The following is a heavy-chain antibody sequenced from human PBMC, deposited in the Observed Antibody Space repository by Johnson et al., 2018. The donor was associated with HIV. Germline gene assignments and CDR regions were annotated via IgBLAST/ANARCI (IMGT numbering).Heavy chain of an antibody. Sequence: VQLVESGGGVVRPGGSLRLSCAASGFTFDDYGMSWVRQAPGTGLAWVSLITWDGGSTYYADSVKGRFTISRDISKNSLYLQMNSLRAEDTALYYCAKDLWVDCGGACSPGPAFDIWGRGTMVTVSS. J-gene: IGHJ3*02. V-gene: IGHV3-43D*03. D-gene: IGHD2-21*01. CDR1: GFTFDDYG. CDR3: AKDLWVDCGGACSPGPAFDI. CDR2: ITWDGGST.